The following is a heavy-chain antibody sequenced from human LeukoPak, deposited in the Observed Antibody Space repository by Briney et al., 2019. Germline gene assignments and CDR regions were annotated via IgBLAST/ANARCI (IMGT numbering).Heavy chain of an antibody. CDR3: AREHAGLYFDY. Sequence: ASVKVSCKASGYTFTSYGISWVRQAPGQGLEWMGWISAYNGNTNYAQKLQGRVTMTRDTSTSTVYMELSSLRSEDTAVYYCAREHAGLYFDYWGQGTLVTVSS. J-gene: IGHJ4*02. CDR2: ISAYNGNT. V-gene: IGHV1-18*01. CDR1: GYTFTSYG.